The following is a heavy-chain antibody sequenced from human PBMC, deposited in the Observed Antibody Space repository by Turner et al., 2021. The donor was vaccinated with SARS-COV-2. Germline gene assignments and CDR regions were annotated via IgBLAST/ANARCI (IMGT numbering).Heavy chain of an antibody. CDR3: AVLEMAIITDAFDI. J-gene: IGHJ3*02. Sequence: QVQLVQSGAGVTKPGSSVTVSCKVFGYTFTGYYMHWVRQAPGQGLEWMGWINPNSGGKNYAQKLQGRVTMTRDTSISTAYMELSRLRSDDTAVYYCAVLEMAIITDAFDIWGQGTMVTVSS. CDR2: INPNSGGK. V-gene: IGHV1-2*02. D-gene: IGHD5-12*01. CDR1: GYTFTGYY.